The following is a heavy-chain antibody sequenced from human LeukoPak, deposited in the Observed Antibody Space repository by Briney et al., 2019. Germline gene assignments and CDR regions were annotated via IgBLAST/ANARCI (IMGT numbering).Heavy chain of an antibody. D-gene: IGHD1-26*01. CDR1: GYSISSGYY. CDR2: IYHSGDT. CDR3: ASTYSLYDAFDI. J-gene: IGHJ3*02. Sequence: SETLSLTCTVSGYSISSGYYWGWIRQTPGKGLEWIGHIYHSGDTYYNPSLKSRVAISVDTSENQFSLRLSSVTAADTAVYYCASTYSLYDAFDIWGQGTMVTVSS. V-gene: IGHV4-38-2*02.